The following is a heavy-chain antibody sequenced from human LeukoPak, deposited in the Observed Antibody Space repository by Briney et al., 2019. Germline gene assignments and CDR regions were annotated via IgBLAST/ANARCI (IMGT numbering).Heavy chain of an antibody. CDR3: AKGGTIQLPTSAFDI. J-gene: IGHJ3*02. CDR2: IKSKTDGGTT. Sequence: PGGSLRLSCAASGFTFSNAWMSWVRQAPGKGLEWVGRIKSKTDGGTTDYAAPVKGRFTISRDDSKNTLYLQMNSLKTEDTAVYYCAKGGTIQLPTSAFDIWGQGTMVTVSS. V-gene: IGHV3-15*01. D-gene: IGHD5-18*01. CDR1: GFTFSNAW.